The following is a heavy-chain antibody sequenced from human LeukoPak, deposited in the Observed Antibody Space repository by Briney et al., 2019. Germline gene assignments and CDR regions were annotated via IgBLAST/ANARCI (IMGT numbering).Heavy chain of an antibody. CDR2: IYYSGST. D-gene: IGHD3-22*01. CDR1: GDSVSNDKYY. J-gene: IGHJ5*02. CDR3: ARSPTLYYYDSSGYWFDP. Sequence: SETLSLTCTVSGDSVSNDKYYWGWIRQPPGKGLEWIGSIYYSGSTYYNPSLNSRVTISVDTSKNQFSLKLSSVTAADTAVYYCARSPTLYYYDSSGYWFDPWGQGTLVTVSS. V-gene: IGHV4-39*07.